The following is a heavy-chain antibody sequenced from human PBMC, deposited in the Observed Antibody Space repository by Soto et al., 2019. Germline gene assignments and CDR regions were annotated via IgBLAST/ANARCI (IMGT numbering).Heavy chain of an antibody. Sequence: PSETLSLTCTVSGGSISSYYWSWFRQPTGKGVDWIGYIYYSGSTNYNPSLKSRVTISVDTSKNQFSLKLSSVTAADTAVYYCARMTVATTNTSHYYYYGMDVWGQGTTVTVSS. V-gene: IGHV4-59*08. CDR3: ARMTVATTNTSHYYYYGMDV. J-gene: IGHJ6*02. CDR2: IYYSGST. D-gene: IGHD5-12*01. CDR1: GGSISSYY.